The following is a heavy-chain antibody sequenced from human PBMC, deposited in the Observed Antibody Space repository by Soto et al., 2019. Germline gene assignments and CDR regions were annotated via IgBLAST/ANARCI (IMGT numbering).Heavy chain of an antibody. CDR3: ASKLFFTGYNSDWYDGN. Sequence: PSETLSLTCAVYGGSFSGFYWSWIRQPPGKGLEWIGEINHSGTTNYNPSLKSRITISVDTSKNQFSLKLSSVTAADTAVYYCASKLFFTGYNSDWYDGNWSQGTLVTVSS. D-gene: IGHD6-19*01. J-gene: IGHJ4*02. CDR1: GGSFSGFY. V-gene: IGHV4-34*01. CDR2: INHSGTT.